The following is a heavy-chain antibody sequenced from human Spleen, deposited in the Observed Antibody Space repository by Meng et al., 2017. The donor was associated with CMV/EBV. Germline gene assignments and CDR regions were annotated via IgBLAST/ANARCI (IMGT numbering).Heavy chain of an antibody. V-gene: IGHV3-21*01. CDR1: EFTFSSYS. J-gene: IGHJ6*02. Sequence: ETLSLTCAASEFTFSSYSMNWVRQAPGKGLEWVSSISSTSSYIYYADSVKGRFTISRDNAKNSLYLQMNSLRAEDTAVYYCARSSSGDRYYYYYGMDVWGQGTTVTVSS. CDR3: ARSSSGDRYYYYYGMDV. D-gene: IGHD6-6*01. CDR2: ISSTSSYI.